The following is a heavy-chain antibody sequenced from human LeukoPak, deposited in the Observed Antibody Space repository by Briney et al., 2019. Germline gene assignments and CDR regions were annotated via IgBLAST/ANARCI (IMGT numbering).Heavy chain of an antibody. CDR1: GYTXTSYG. D-gene: IGHD6-19*01. CDR2: ISAYNGKT. Sequence: ASVKVSCKASGYTXTSYGISGVRQAPGQGLDWMGWISAYNGKTNYAQKLQGRVTVTTDTSTSTAYMELRSLRSDDTAVYYCASHYSSGHFTYYFDYWGQGTLVTVSS. V-gene: IGHV1-18*01. J-gene: IGHJ4*02. CDR3: ASHYSSGHFTYYFDY.